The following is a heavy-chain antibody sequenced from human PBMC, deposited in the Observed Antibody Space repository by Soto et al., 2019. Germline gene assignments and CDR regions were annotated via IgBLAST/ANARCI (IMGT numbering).Heavy chain of an antibody. J-gene: IGHJ4*01. CDR2: ITIRTGNV. CDR3: VRDRKLYRHMFHADL. V-gene: IGHV3-48*02. CDR1: GFTISECS. Sequence: HPGGSLRLSCEASGFTISECSMTWVRQAPGKGLEWLAYITIRTGNVLYADSVRGRFTISADNAENSVILQMNSLRDEDSAVYFCVRDRKLYRHMFHADLWGQGTLVTVPS. D-gene: IGHD3-10*02.